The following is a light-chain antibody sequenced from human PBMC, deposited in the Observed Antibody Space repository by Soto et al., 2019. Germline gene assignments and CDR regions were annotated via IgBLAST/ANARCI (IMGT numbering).Light chain of an antibody. J-gene: IGLJ1*01. CDR3: SSYTTSSTFV. V-gene: IGLV2-14*01. Sequence: QSALPQPASVSGPPGQSITISCTGTSSDVGGYNYVSWYQQRPGKAPKLMIYDVSNRPSGVSNRFSGSKSGNTAPLTVSGLQAEDEADYYCSSYTTSSTFVFGTGTKVTV. CDR2: DVS. CDR1: SSDVGGYNY.